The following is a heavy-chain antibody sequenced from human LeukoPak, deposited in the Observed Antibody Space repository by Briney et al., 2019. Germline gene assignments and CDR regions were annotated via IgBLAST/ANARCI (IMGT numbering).Heavy chain of an antibody. CDR2: IYYGGST. J-gene: IGHJ4*02. CDR3: ARANSSGWPPYFDY. Sequence: NPSETLSLTCTVSGGSISSYYWSWIRQPPGKGLEWIGYIYYGGSTNYNPSLKSRVTISVDTSKNQFSLKLSSVTAADTAVYYCARANSSGWPPYFDYWGQGTLVTASS. D-gene: IGHD6-19*01. V-gene: IGHV4-59*01. CDR1: GGSISSYY.